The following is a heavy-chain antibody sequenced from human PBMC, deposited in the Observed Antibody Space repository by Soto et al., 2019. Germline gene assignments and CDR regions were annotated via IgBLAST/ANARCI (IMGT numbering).Heavy chain of an antibody. CDR3: TRWNGYADY. CDR1: GFRYSTYG. V-gene: IGHV3-23*01. D-gene: IGHD1-1*01. J-gene: IGHJ4*02. Sequence: EVQLSESGGGLVQPGGSLRLSCAVSGFRYSTYGVTWVRQAPGKGLEWVSGVSGGSGTTHYKDSVRGRFTVTGDNSKNTVYLEMNSLRLEDTAVYYCTRWNGYADYWGQGTLVTVSS. CDR2: VSGGSGTT.